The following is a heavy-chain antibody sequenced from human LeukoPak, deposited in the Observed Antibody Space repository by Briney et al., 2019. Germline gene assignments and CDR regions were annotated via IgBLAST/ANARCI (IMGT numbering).Heavy chain of an antibody. CDR2: IYTSGST. CDR3: ARHPTTAAGNFDY. J-gene: IGHJ4*02. Sequence: SETLSLTCTVSGGSISSGSYYWSWIRQPAGKGLEWIGRIYTSGSTDYNPSLKSRVTISVDTSKNQFSLKLSSVTAADTAVYYCARHPTTAAGNFDYWGQGTLVTVSS. D-gene: IGHD6-13*01. V-gene: IGHV4-61*02. CDR1: GGSISSGSYY.